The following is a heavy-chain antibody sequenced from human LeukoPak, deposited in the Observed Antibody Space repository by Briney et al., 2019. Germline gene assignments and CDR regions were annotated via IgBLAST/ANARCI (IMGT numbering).Heavy chain of an antibody. CDR3: PSILGYCSGGSCFLDS. Sequence: SVKVSCTASGGTVSSYAISWGRQAPGPGLELMGGSIPIFGTANYAQKFQGRGTITAEQSPNTPYMALSSLRSDDTAVYYCPSILGYCSGGSCFLDSWGQGTLVTVSS. CDR2: SIPIFGTA. V-gene: IGHV1-69*13. J-gene: IGHJ4*02. D-gene: IGHD2-15*01. CDR1: GGTVSSYA.